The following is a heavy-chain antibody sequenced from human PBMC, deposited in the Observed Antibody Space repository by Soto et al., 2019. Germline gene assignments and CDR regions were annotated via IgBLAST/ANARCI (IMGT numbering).Heavy chain of an antibody. V-gene: IGHV4-59*12. Sequence: SGTLSLTCTVSGSSISSYYWSWIRQPPGKGLEWIGYIYYSGSTIYIPSLKSRVTISVDTSKNQFSLKLSFVTAADTAVYYCARRYGLAFEIWGQGTMVTVSS. CDR1: GSSISSYY. CDR3: ARRYGLAFEI. J-gene: IGHJ3*02. D-gene: IGHD3-3*01. CDR2: IYYSGST.